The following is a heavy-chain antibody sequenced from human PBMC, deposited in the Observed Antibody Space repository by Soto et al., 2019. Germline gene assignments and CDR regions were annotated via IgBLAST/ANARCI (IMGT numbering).Heavy chain of an antibody. CDR3: ARGDILSSGYPSHFDY. J-gene: IGHJ4*02. V-gene: IGHV1-2*02. CDR1: GFTFSNSA. D-gene: IGHD3-22*01. CDR2: INPNSGGT. Sequence: ASVKVSCKASGFTFSNSAVQCVRRAPGQGLEWMGWINPNSGGTNYAQKFQGRVTMTRDTSISTAYMELSRLRSDDTAVYYCARGDILSSGYPSHFDYWGQGTLVTVSS.